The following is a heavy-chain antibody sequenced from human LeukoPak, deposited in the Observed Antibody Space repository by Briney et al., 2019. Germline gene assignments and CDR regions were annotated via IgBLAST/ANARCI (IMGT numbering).Heavy chain of an antibody. V-gene: IGHV3-30*03. CDR1: GFTFSSYG. D-gene: IGHD3-3*01. CDR3: ARAVLRSLFDP. J-gene: IGHJ5*02. Sequence: GRSLRLSCAASGFTFSSYGMHWVRQAPGKGLEWVAVISYDGSNKYYADSVKGRFTISRDNSKNTLYLQMNSLRAEDTAVYYCARAVLRSLFDPWGQGTLVTVSS. CDR2: ISYDGSNK.